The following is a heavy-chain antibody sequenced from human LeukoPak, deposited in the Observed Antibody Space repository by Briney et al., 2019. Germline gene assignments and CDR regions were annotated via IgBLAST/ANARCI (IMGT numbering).Heavy chain of an antibody. J-gene: IGHJ4*02. CDR2: IYTSVST. CDR3: ARTEIFGVVITAYYFDY. D-gene: IGHD3-3*01. CDR1: GGSISSYY. V-gene: IGHV4-4*07. Sequence: NPSETLSLTCTVSGGSISSYYWSWIRQPAGKGLEWIGRIYTSVSTNYNPSLKSRFTMSVDTSKNQFSLKLSSVTAADTAVYYCARTEIFGVVITAYYFDYWGQGTLVTVSS.